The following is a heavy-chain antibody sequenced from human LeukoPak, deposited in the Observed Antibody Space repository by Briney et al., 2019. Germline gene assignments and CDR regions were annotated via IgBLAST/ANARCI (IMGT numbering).Heavy chain of an antibody. CDR2: IYSGGST. CDR3: ARGPARPGYYYDSSGYLYYFDY. Sequence: PGGSLRLSCAASGFTVSSNYMSWVRQAPGKGLEWVSVIYSGGSTYYADSVKGRFTISRDNSKNTLYLQMNSLRAEDTAVYYCARGPARPGYYYDSSGYLYYFDYWGQGTLVTVSS. V-gene: IGHV3-53*01. D-gene: IGHD3-22*01. J-gene: IGHJ4*02. CDR1: GFTVSSNY.